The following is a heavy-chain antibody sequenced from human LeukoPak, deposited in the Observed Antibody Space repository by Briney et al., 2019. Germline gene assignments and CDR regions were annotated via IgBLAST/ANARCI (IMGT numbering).Heavy chain of an antibody. D-gene: IGHD6-25*01. CDR1: GGSFSGDF. CDR2: INHGGST. Sequence: SETLSLTCAVNGGSFSGDFWSWIRQSPGKGLEWIGEINHGGSTTYNPSRQSRVTMSEDTSTTRISLELTAVTAADTASFYGARHTWRRLPFDDWGQGTQVTISS. V-gene: IGHV4-34*01. J-gene: IGHJ4*02. CDR3: ARHTWRRLPFDD.